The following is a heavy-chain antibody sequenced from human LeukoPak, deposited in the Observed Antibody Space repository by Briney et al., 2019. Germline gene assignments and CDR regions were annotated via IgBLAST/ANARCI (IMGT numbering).Heavy chain of an antibody. Sequence: GGSLRLSCAASGFTFSSYGMHWVRQAPGKGLEWVAFIRYDGSNKYYADSVKGRFTISRDNSKNTLYLQMNSLKTEDTAVYYCTRQRFLEWLLKSDYYYYYMDVWGKGTTVTVSS. D-gene: IGHD3-3*01. V-gene: IGHV3-30*02. CDR3: TRQRFLEWLLKSDYYYYYMDV. CDR2: IRYDGSNK. J-gene: IGHJ6*03. CDR1: GFTFSSYG.